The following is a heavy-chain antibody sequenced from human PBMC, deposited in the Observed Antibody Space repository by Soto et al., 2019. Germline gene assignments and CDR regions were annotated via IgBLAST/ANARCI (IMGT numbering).Heavy chain of an antibody. CDR3: ARDVSYYSNHPFGY. D-gene: IGHD4-4*01. CDR1: GFTFSSYA. Sequence: QVQLVESGGGVVQPGRSLRLSCAASGFTFSSYAMHWVRQAPGKGLEWVAVISYDGSNKYYADSVKGRFTISRDNXXNTLYLQMNSLRAEDTAVYYCARDVSYYSNHPFGYWGQGTLVTVSS. CDR2: ISYDGSNK. J-gene: IGHJ4*02. V-gene: IGHV3-30-3*01.